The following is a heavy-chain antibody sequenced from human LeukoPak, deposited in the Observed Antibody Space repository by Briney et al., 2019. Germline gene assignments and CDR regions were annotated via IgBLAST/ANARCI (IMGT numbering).Heavy chain of an antibody. J-gene: IGHJ4*02. V-gene: IGHV3-30*02. Sequence: GGSLRLSCAASGFTFSSYGMHWVRQAPGKGLEWVAFIRYDGSNKYYADSVKGRFTISRDNSKNTLYLQMNSLRAEDTAVYFCAKDLRVYSSGWGQGTLVTVSS. CDR1: GFTFSSYG. CDR2: IRYDGSNK. D-gene: IGHD6-25*01. CDR3: AKDLRVYSSG.